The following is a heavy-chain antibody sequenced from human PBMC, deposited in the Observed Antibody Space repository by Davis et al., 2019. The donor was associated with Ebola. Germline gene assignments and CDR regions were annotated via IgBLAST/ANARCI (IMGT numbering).Heavy chain of an antibody. CDR3: ARLIVDSNGFYLGYFDS. CDR1: GGSVSSGSYY. CDR2: IYYTGST. Sequence: MPSETLSLTCTVSGGSVSSGSYYWSWIRQPPGKGLEWIGYIYYTGSTNYNPSLKSRVTISVDRSKNQFSLRLSSVTAADTAVYYCARLIVDSNGFYLGYFDSWGQGTLVTVSS. V-gene: IGHV4-61*01. D-gene: IGHD3-22*01. J-gene: IGHJ4*02.